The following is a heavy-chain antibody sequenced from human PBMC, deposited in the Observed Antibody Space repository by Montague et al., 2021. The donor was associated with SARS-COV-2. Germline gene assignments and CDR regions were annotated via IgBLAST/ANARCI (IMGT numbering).Heavy chain of an antibody. J-gene: IGHJ4*02. CDR2: ISGSGGNT. CDR1: GFYA. CDR3: AKAPTMVRGVYFDY. D-gene: IGHD3-10*01. V-gene: IGHV3-23*01. Sequence: SLRLSCAASGFYAMSWVRQAPGKGLEWVSVISGSGGNTYYADSAKGRFTISRDNSKNTLYLQMNSLRAEDTAVYYCAKAPTMVRGVYFDYWGQGTLVTVSS.